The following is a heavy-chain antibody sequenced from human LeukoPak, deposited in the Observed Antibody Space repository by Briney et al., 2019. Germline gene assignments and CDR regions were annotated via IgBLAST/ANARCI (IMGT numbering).Heavy chain of an antibody. D-gene: IGHD3-22*01. Sequence: AGSLRLSCAAAGFTFSSYAMHWVRQAPGKGLEWVAVISYDGSNKYYADSVKGRFTISRDNSKNTLDLQMNSLRAEDTAVYYCAKEGNYYDSSGYYRSYYFDYWGQGTLVTVSS. CDR2: ISYDGSNK. J-gene: IGHJ4*02. V-gene: IGHV3-30*18. CDR3: AKEGNYYDSSGYYRSYYFDY. CDR1: GFTFSSYA.